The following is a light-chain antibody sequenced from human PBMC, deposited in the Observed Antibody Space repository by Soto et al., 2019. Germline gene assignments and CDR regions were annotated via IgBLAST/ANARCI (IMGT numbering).Light chain of an antibody. CDR3: SSYTSSSTVV. Sequence: QSALTQPASVSGSPGRSITISCTGTSSDVGGYNYVSWYQQHPGKAPKLMIYDVSNRPSGVSNRFSGSKSGNTASLTISGLQAEDEADYYCSSYTSSSTVVFGGGTQLT. J-gene: IGLJ2*01. V-gene: IGLV2-14*01. CDR1: SSDVGGYNY. CDR2: DVS.